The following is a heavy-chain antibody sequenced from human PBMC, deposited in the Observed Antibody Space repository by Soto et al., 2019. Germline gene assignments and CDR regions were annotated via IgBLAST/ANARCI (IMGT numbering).Heavy chain of an antibody. D-gene: IGHD6-6*01. CDR2: ISSSSSYI. Sequence: PGGSLRLSCAASGFTFSSYSMNWVRQAPGKGLEWVSSISSSSSYIYYADSVKGRFTISRDNAKNSLYLQMNSLRAEDTAVYYCAGDDSSSSGWRRTSYFDYWGQGTLVTVSS. V-gene: IGHV3-21*01. CDR1: GFTFSSYS. CDR3: AGDDSSSSGWRRTSYFDY. J-gene: IGHJ4*02.